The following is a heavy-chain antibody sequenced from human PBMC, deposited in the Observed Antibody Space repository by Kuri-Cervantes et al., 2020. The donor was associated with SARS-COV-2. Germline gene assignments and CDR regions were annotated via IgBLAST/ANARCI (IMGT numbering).Heavy chain of an antibody. CDR1: AFTISSYG. CDR2: IWFDGSYQ. D-gene: IGHD2-2*01. CDR3: TPDLWYQPPINYYYYGMDV. J-gene: IGHJ6*02. V-gene: IGHV3-33*01. Sequence: GESLKISCEASAFTISSYGMHWVRQAPGKGLEWVAGIWFDGSYQYYGDSVKGRFTISRDTSKNTLFLEMNSLTVDDTAVYYCTPDLWYQPPINYYYYGMDVWGQGTTVTVSS.